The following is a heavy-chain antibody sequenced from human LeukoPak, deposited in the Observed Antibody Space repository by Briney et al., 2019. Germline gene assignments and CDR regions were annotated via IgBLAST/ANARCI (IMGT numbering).Heavy chain of an antibody. V-gene: IGHV3-53*01. CDR1: GFTVSSNY. CDR3: ARHGILYYYYMDV. CDR2: IYSGGST. D-gene: IGHD1-1*01. J-gene: IGHJ6*03. Sequence: GGSLRLSCAASGFTVSSNYMSWVRQAPGKGLEWVSVIYSGGSTYSADSVKGRFTISRDNSKNTLYLQMNSLRAEDTAVYYCARHGILYYYYMDVWGKGTTVTVSS.